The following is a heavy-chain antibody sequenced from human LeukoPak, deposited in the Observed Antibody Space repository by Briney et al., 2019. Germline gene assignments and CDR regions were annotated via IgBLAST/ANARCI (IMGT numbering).Heavy chain of an antibody. CDR3: ARDLDYDYVWGGELNYYFDY. D-gene: IGHD3-16*01. J-gene: IGHJ4*02. CDR2: INLNSGGA. CDR1: GYTFTGYY. V-gene: IGHV1-2*02. Sequence: ASVKVSCKASGYTFTGYYMHWVRQAPGQGLEWMGWINLNSGGANYEQKFQGRVTMTRDTSISTAYMELSRLRSDDTAVYYCARDLDYDYVWGGELNYYFDYWGQGTLVTVSS.